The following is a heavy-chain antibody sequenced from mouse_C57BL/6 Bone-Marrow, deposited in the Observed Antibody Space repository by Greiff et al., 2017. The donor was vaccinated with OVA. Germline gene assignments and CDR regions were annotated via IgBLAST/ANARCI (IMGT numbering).Heavy chain of an antibody. V-gene: IGHV8-12*01. Sequence: QVTLKVSGPGILQSSQTLSLTCSFSGFSLSTSGMGVSWIRQPSGKGLEWLAHIYWDDDKRYNPSLKSRLPISTDTSRNQVIPKITRVDTADTATYHCARSNGLPYAMDHWGQGTPVTVSS. CDR1: GFSLSTSGMG. D-gene: IGHD5-5*01. CDR2: IYWDDDK. J-gene: IGHJ4*01. CDR3: ARSNGLPYAMDH.